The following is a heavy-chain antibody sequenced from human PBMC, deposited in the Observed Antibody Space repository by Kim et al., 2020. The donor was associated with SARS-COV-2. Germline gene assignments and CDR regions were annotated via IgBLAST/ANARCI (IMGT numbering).Heavy chain of an antibody. Sequence: GSLRLSCAASGFTFSSYWMHWVRQAPGKGLVWVSRIKTDGSSTTYADSVKGRLTISRDNAKNTLYLQMNSLRDEDTAVYYCARETAQQGSYYMDVWGKG. CDR3: ARETAQQGSYYMDV. J-gene: IGHJ6*03. CDR2: IKTDGSST. D-gene: IGHD6-13*01. V-gene: IGHV3-74*01. CDR1: GFTFSSYW.